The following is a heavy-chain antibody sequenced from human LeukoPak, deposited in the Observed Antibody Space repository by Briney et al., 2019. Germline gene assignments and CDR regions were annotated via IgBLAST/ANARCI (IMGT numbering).Heavy chain of an antibody. CDR1: GGSFSGYY. J-gene: IGHJ6*03. CDR2: INHSGST. D-gene: IGHD6-13*01. Sequence: KPSETLSLTCAVYGGSFSGYYWSWIRQPPGKGLEWIGEINHSGSTNYNPSLKSRVTISADTSKNQFSLKLSSVTAADTAVYYCARAREYSSSWDRYYYYMDVWGKGTTVTVSS. V-gene: IGHV4-34*01. CDR3: ARAREYSSSWDRYYYYMDV.